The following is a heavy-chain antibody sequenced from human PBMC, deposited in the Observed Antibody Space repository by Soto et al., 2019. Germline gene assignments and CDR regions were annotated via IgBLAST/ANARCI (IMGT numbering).Heavy chain of an antibody. Sequence: QVQLVQSGAEVKKPGSSVKVSCKASGGTFSSYAISWVRQAPGQGLEWMGGIIPIFGTANYAQKFQGRVTITXXEXTXXAYMELSSLRSEDTAVYYCASVDYGGNSLVPPFDYWGQGTLVTVSS. CDR2: IIPIFGTA. V-gene: IGHV1-69*05. J-gene: IGHJ4*02. CDR1: GGTFSSYA. CDR3: ASVDYGGNSLVPPFDY. D-gene: IGHD4-17*01.